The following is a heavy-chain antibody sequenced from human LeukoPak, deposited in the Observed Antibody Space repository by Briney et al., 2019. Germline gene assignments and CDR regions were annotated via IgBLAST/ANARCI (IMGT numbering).Heavy chain of an antibody. CDR3: TRDPDG. V-gene: IGHV3-66*01. Sequence: GGPLKLSGPASGLTVTNYYITWFGKPPGKGLEWVSVIYSGGDTFHADSVKGRFTLSRDNSKNILYLQMNSLRAEDTAVYYCTRDPDGWGQGTLVTVSS. J-gene: IGHJ4*02. CDR1: GLTVTNYY. CDR2: IYSGGDT.